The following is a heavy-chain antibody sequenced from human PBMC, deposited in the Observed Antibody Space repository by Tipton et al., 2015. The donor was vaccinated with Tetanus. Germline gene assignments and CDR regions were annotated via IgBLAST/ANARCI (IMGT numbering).Heavy chain of an antibody. V-gene: IGHV4-34*01. Sequence: TLSLTCAVYGGSFSGYYWSWIRQPPGKGLEWIGEINHSGNTIYNPSLKGRVSISVDTSMNSFSLNLSSVTAADTAVYYCARDYCSSISCFLYDSWGQGTLVTVSS. CDR3: ARDYCSSISCFLYDS. CDR1: GGSFSGYY. D-gene: IGHD2-2*01. CDR2: INHSGNT. J-gene: IGHJ5*01.